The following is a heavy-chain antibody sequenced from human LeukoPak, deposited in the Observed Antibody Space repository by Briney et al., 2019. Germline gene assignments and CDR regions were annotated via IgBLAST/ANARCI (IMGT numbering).Heavy chain of an antibody. CDR1: GFTLSNYV. CDR2: ITGSGNST. Sequence: GGSLRLSCAASGFTLSNYVINWVRQAPGKGLEWVPAITGSGNSTYYADSVKGRFTISRDNSKNTLYLQMNSLRAEDTAVYYCAKDPASWGQGTLVTVSS. CDR3: AKDPAS. J-gene: IGHJ4*02. V-gene: IGHV3-23*01.